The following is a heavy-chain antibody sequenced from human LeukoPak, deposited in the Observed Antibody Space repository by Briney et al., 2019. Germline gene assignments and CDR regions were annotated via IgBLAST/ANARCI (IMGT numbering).Heavy chain of an antibody. Sequence: GGSLRLSCAASGFTFSNYLMSWVRQAPGKGLEWVANIKQDGSEKYYVDSVKGRFTISRDNAKNSLYLQLNSLRAEDTAVYYCAREEHLEGDFDYWGQGTLVTVSS. D-gene: IGHD1-1*01. CDR3: AREEHLEGDFDY. J-gene: IGHJ4*02. CDR2: IKQDGSEK. V-gene: IGHV3-7*05. CDR1: GFTFSNYL.